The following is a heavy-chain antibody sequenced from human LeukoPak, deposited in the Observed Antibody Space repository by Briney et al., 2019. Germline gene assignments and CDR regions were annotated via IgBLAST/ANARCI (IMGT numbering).Heavy chain of an antibody. J-gene: IGHJ6*02. Sequence: ASVKVSCKASGYTFTSYYMHWVRQAPGQGLEWMGIINPSGGSTSYAQKFQGRVTMTRDTSTSTAYMELRSLRSDDTAVYYCALMRGGQWLVRELYGMDVWGQGTTVTVSS. D-gene: IGHD6-19*01. CDR2: INPSGGST. CDR3: ALMRGGQWLVRELYGMDV. CDR1: GYTFTSYY. V-gene: IGHV1-46*01.